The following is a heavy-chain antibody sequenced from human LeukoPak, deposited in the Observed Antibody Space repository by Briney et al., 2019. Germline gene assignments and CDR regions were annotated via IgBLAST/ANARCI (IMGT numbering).Heavy chain of an antibody. CDR2: ISGSGST. V-gene: IGHV4-4*07. J-gene: IGHJ4*02. CDR1: GDSISYFY. D-gene: IGHD4-23*01. Sequence: PSETLSLTCSVSGDSISYFYWSWIRQAAGKGLEWIGRISGSGSTDYNASLKSRVTMSVDTSKSQLSLKVISVTAADTAVYYCARGVIPSGGNDFDYWGQGTLVTVSS. CDR3: ARGVIPSGGNDFDY.